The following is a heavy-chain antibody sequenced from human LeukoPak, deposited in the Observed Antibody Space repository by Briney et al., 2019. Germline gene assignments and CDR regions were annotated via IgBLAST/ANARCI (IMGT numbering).Heavy chain of an antibody. J-gene: IGHJ4*02. Sequence: GGSLRLSCAASGFTVSSNYMSWVRQAPGKGLEWVSVIYSGGSTYYADSVKGRFTISRDNSKNTLYLQMNSLTAEDTAVYYCAKSLGSSWYGFDYWGQGTLVTVSS. V-gene: IGHV3-66*01. CDR2: IYSGGST. CDR1: GFTVSSNY. CDR3: AKSLGSSWYGFDY. D-gene: IGHD6-13*01.